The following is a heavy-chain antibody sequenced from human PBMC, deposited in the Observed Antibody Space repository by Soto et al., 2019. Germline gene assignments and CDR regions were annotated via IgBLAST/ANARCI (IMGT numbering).Heavy chain of an antibody. Sequence: GESLKISCKGSGYSFTSYWIGWVRQMPGKGLEWMGIIYPGDSDTRYSPSFQGQVTISADKSISTAYLQWSSLKASDTAMYYCARRYCSSTSCYYFDYWGQGTLVTVSS. J-gene: IGHJ4*02. V-gene: IGHV5-51*01. CDR2: IYPGDSDT. CDR1: GYSFTSYW. CDR3: ARRYCSSTSCYYFDY. D-gene: IGHD2-2*01.